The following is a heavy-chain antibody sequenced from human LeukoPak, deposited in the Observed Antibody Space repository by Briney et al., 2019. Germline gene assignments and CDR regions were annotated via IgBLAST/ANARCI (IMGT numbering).Heavy chain of an antibody. Sequence: ASVKVSCKASGYTFTGYYMHWVRQAPGQGLEWMGWINPNSGGTNYAQSFQGRVTMTRDTSITTAYMELSRLTSDDTAVYYCARDARISYSYYYYMDVWGKGTTVTVSS. CDR2: INPNSGGT. D-gene: IGHD2-15*01. V-gene: IGHV1-2*02. CDR1: GYTFTGYY. J-gene: IGHJ6*03. CDR3: ARDARISYSYYYYMDV.